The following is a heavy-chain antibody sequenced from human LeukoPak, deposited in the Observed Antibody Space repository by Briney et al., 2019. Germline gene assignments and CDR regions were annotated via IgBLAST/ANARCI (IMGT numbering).Heavy chain of an antibody. CDR3: ALGASDYDFWSGYSGNWFDP. D-gene: IGHD3-3*01. V-gene: IGHV1-2*02. CDR1: GYTFTGYY. Sequence: ASVKVSCKASGYTFTGYYMHWVRQAPGQGLEWMGWINPNSGGTNYAQKFQGRVTMTRDTSISTAYMELSRLRSDDTAVYYCALGASDYDFWSGYSGNWFDPWGQGTLVTVSS. J-gene: IGHJ5*02. CDR2: INPNSGGT.